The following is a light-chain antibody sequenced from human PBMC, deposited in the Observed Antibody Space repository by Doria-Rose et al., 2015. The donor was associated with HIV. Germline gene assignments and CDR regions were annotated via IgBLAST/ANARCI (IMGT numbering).Light chain of an antibody. CDR1: QSYSSTY. V-gene: IGKV3-20*01. Sequence: TQSPGTLSLSPGERATLSCRASQSYSSTYLAWYQQKHGQAPSLLIYDGSTRATGIPDRFSASVAGTDFTLTINRLEPEDFALYYCHQYGTSWTFGQGTKVEI. CDR2: DGS. J-gene: IGKJ1*01. CDR3: HQYGTSWT.